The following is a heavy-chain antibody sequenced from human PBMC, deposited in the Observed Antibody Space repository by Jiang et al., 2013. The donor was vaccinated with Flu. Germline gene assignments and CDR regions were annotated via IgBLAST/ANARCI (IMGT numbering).Heavy chain of an antibody. CDR2: INTNTGNP. V-gene: IGHV7-4-1*02. Sequence: QSGSELKKPGASVRVSCKASGYTFTTYAMNWVRQAPGQGLEWMGWINTNTGNPTYAQGFTGRFVLSLDTSVSTAYLQISSLKAEDTAVYYCARQMAGLYYYYGMDVWGQGTTVTVSS. D-gene: IGHD2-8*01. J-gene: IGHJ6*02. CDR3: ARQMAGLYYYYGMDV. CDR1: GYTFTTYA.